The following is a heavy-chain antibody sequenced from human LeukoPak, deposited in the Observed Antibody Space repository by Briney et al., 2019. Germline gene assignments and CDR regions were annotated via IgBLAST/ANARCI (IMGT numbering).Heavy chain of an antibody. D-gene: IGHD3-22*01. CDR2: IKQDGSEK. CDR1: GFTFSSHW. J-gene: IGHJ4*02. Sequence: PGGSLRLSCAASGFTFSSHWMSWVRQAPGKGLEWVANIKQDGSEKYYVDSVKGRFTISRDNAKNSLYLQMNSLRAEDTAVYYCARERSSGYLDYWGQGTLVTVSS. CDR3: ARERSSGYLDY. V-gene: IGHV3-7*01.